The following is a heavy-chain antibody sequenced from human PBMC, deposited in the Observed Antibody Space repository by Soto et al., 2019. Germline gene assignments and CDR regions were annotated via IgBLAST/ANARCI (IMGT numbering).Heavy chain of an antibody. D-gene: IGHD5-18*01. CDR3: ARGSRTRGYSYDS. V-gene: IGHV1-18*01. CDR1: GYTFTSYG. CDR2: ISGYNGNT. J-gene: IGHJ4*02. Sequence: QVQLVQSGGEVKKPGASVKVSCKTSGYTFTSYGISWVRQAPGQGLEWMGWISGYNGNTDYARRVQGRVTMTTDTSPSTAFMELRSLRVDDTAVYYCARGSRTRGYSYDSWGQGTLVTVSS.